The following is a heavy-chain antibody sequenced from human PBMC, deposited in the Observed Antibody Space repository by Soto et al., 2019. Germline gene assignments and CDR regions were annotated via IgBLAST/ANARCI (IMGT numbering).Heavy chain of an antibody. D-gene: IGHD1-7*01. V-gene: IGHV4-30-4*01. CDR3: ARAWAGGNYRADY. CDR2: IHNTGRA. Sequence: QVQLQESGPGLVKPSQTLSLTCTVSGDSISSGDYYWSWLRQTPGRGLEWIGFIHNTGRAYYNPSLQSRLTISVDTSKNQFSLRLSSLAAADTAMYYCARAWAGGNYRADYWGQGTLVTVSS. CDR1: GDSISSGDYY. J-gene: IGHJ4*02.